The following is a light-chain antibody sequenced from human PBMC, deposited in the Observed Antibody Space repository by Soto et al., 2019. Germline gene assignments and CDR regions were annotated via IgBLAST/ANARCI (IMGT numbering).Light chain of an antibody. CDR2: AAS. V-gene: IGKV1-9*01. CDR1: QDISDY. Sequence: DVQFTQSPSFLSVSVGDRVTITCRASQDISDYLAWYQQRPGKAPKLLIYAASTLQSGVPSRFSGSGSGTEFTLTISSLQPEDFATYSCQQLNSYPLTFGGGTKVDIK. CDR3: QQLNSYPLT. J-gene: IGKJ4*01.